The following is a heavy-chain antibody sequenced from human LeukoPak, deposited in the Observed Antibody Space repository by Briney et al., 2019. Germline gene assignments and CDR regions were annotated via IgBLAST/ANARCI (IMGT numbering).Heavy chain of an antibody. D-gene: IGHD2-21*02. Sequence: QAGGSLRLSCAASGFNFANHAMSWVRQTPGKGLEWVSAISGGGDITYYADSVKGRFTISRDNSKDTLFLQMHSLRPGGTAVYYCVREDTPATANYWGQGTLVTISS. CDR2: ISGGGDIT. CDR3: VREDTPATANY. V-gene: IGHV3-23*01. CDR1: GFNFANHA. J-gene: IGHJ4*02.